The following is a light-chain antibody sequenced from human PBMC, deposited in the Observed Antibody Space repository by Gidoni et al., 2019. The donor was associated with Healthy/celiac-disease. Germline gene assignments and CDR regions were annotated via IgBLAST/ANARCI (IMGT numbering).Light chain of an antibody. CDR3: QQTFGIPPT. CDR2: AAS. V-gene: IGKV1-39*01. J-gene: IGKJ4*01. Sequence: DIRMTQSPSSLSASVGDRVTITCRASQNINTYLNWYTQKPGKAPNLLIFAASRLQSGVPSRFSGRGSGTDFTLTINSLQPDVIATYYCQQTFGIPPTFGGGTKVEVK. CDR1: QNINTY.